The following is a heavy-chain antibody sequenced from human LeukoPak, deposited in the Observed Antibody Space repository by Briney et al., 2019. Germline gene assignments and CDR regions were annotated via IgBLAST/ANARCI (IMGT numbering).Heavy chain of an antibody. CDR2: IKQDGSVK. CDR1: GFTFSSFW. V-gene: IGHV3-7*01. CDR3: ARDPDGYFDY. Sequence: PGGSLRLSCAASGFTFSSFWMSWVRQAPGKGLEYVANIKQDGSVKYYVDSVKGRFTISRDNAKNSLYLQMNSLRAEDTAVYYCARDPDGYFDYWGQGTLVTVSS. J-gene: IGHJ4*02.